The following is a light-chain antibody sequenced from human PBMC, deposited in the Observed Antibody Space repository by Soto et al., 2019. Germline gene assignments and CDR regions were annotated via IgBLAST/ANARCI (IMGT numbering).Light chain of an antibody. CDR3: QHRSNWPRT. CDR1: QSVSRY. CDR2: DAS. V-gene: IGKV3-11*01. J-gene: IGKJ2*01. Sequence: EIVLTQSPATLSLYPGDTATLSCRASQSVSRYLAWYQQKPGQAPRLLIYDASNRATGIPARFSGSGSGTDFTLTIGSLEPEDFAVYYCQHRSNWPRTFGQGTKVEIK.